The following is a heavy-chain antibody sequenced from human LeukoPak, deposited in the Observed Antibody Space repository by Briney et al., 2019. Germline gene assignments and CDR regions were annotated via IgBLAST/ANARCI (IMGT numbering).Heavy chain of an antibody. J-gene: IGHJ4*02. Sequence: SETLSLTCTVPGGSISSSSYYWGWIRQPPGKGLEWIGSIYYSGSTYYNPSLKSRVTISVDTSKNQFSLKLSSVTAADTAVYYCATWPGAWYGEDYWGQGTLVTVSS. D-gene: IGHD3-10*01. CDR1: GGSISSSSYY. V-gene: IGHV4-39*01. CDR2: IYYSGST. CDR3: ATWPGAWYGEDY.